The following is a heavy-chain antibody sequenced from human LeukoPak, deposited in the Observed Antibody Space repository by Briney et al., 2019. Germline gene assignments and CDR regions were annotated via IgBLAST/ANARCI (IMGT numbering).Heavy chain of an antibody. Sequence: GGSLRPSCAASGFTFSSYSMNWVRQAPGKGLEWVSSISSSSSYIYYADSVKGRFTISRDNAKNSLYLQMNSLRAEDTAVYYCARAAAGTFDYWGQGTLVTVSS. J-gene: IGHJ4*02. CDR2: ISSSSSYI. CDR1: GFTFSSYS. V-gene: IGHV3-21*01. CDR3: ARAAAGTFDY. D-gene: IGHD6-13*01.